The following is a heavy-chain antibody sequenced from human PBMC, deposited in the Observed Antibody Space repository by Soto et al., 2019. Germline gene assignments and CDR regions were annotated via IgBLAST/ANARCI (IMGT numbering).Heavy chain of an antibody. CDR2: IKQDGSEK. V-gene: IGHV3-7*01. Sequence: EEQLVKSGGGLVQPGGSLRLSCAVSGFPFRDYWMTWVRQAPGKGLDWVANIKQDGSEKYYLDSLKGRFTISRDNAKNSVYLLMNSLRAEDTALYYCARGKDGRRAGTYYFDMDVWGKGTTVTVSS. J-gene: IGHJ6*03. CDR1: GFPFRDYW. D-gene: IGHD1-1*01. CDR3: ARGKDGRRAGTYYFDMDV.